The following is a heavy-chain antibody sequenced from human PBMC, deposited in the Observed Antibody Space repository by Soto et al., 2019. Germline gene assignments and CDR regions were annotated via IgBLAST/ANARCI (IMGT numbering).Heavy chain of an antibody. CDR1: GYTFTSYG. J-gene: IGHJ6*03. CDR3: AREGQKYYGDIPDYYYYMDV. CDR2: ISAYNGNT. V-gene: IGHV1-18*01. Sequence: ASVKVSCKASGYTFTSYGISWVRQAPGQGLEWMGWISAYNGNTNYAQKLQGRVTMTTDTSTSTAYMELRSLRSDDTAVYYCAREGQKYYGDIPDYYYYMDVWGKGTTVTVSS. D-gene: IGHD4-17*01.